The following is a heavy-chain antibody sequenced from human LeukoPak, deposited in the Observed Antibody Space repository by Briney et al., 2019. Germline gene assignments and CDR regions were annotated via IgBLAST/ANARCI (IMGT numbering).Heavy chain of an antibody. Sequence: PSETLSLTCAVYGGSFGGYYWSWIGQPPGKGLEWIGEINHSGSTNYNPSLKSRVTISVDTSKNQFSLKLSSVTAADTAVYYCARWMTGYLYYFDYWGQGTLVTVSS. CDR1: GGSFGGYY. CDR3: ARWMTGYLYYFDY. CDR2: INHSGST. V-gene: IGHV4-34*01. D-gene: IGHD3-9*01. J-gene: IGHJ4*02.